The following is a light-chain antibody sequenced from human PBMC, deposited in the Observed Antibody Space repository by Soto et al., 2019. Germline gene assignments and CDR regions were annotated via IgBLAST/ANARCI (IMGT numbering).Light chain of an antibody. CDR2: DAA. CDR3: LQSDSLPIT. Sequence: DIQMTQSPSSLSASVGDRVTITCRASQDISNYLNWYQQRPGKAPKLLIYDAANLERGVPSRSSGTRSGTHFPCAITTLQPEDVATYYCLQSDSLPITFGQATRLEI. CDR1: QDISNY. V-gene: IGKV1-33*01. J-gene: IGKJ5*01.